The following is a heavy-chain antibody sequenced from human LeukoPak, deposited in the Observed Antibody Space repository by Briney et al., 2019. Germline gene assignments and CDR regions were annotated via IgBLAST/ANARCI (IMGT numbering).Heavy chain of an antibody. Sequence: SVKVSCKASGGTFSSYAISWVRQAPGQGLEWMGGIIPIFGTANYAQKFQGRVTITTDESTSTAYMELSSLRSGDTAVYYCATNERDGYNYGWYFDLWSRGTLVTVSS. CDR3: ATNERDGYNYGWYFDL. CDR2: IIPIFGTA. D-gene: IGHD5-24*01. V-gene: IGHV1-69*05. CDR1: GGTFSSYA. J-gene: IGHJ2*01.